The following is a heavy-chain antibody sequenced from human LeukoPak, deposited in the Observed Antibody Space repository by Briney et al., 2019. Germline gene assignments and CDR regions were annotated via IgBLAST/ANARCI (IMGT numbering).Heavy chain of an antibody. Sequence: SETLSLTCTVSGGSISSYYWSWIRQPPGKGLEWIGYIYCSGSTNYNPSLKSRVTISVDTSKNQFSLKLSSVTAADTAVYYCASEGTVTTSFDYWGQGTLVTVSS. V-gene: IGHV4-59*01. J-gene: IGHJ4*02. CDR1: GGSISSYY. D-gene: IGHD4-17*01. CDR3: ASEGTVTTSFDY. CDR2: IYCSGST.